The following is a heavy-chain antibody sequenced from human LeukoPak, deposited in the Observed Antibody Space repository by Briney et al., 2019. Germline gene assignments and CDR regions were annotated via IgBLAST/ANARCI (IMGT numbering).Heavy chain of an antibody. Sequence: SETLSLTCTVSGGSISSYYWSWIRQPPGKGLEWIGYIYYSGSTNYNPSLKSRVTISVDTSKNQFSLKLSSVTAADTAGYYCARGTGYSNPDYWGQGTLVTVSS. CDR3: ARGTGYSNPDY. J-gene: IGHJ4*02. D-gene: IGHD5-18*01. CDR1: GGSISSYY. V-gene: IGHV4-59*01. CDR2: IYYSGST.